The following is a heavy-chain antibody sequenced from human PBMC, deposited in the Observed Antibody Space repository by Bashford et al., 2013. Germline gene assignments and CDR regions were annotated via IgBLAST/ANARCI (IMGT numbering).Heavy chain of an antibody. V-gene: IGHV4-59*01. CDR2: IYDSVRT. CDR1: GGSISNYF. Sequence: SSETLSLTCTASGGSISNYFWSWIRQPPGKGLEWIGYIYDSVRTNYNPSLKSRVTISVDTSKNQFSLKLSSVTAADTALYYCARTQRELQLEVAYYYYYMDVWGKGTTVTVSS. D-gene: IGHD1-1*01. J-gene: IGHJ6*03. CDR3: ARTQRELQLEVAYYYYYMDV.